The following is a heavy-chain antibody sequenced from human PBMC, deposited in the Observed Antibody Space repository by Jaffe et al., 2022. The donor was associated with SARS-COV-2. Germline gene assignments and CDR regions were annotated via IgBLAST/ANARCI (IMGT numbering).Heavy chain of an antibody. J-gene: IGHJ4*02. CDR1: GFTFGDYA. V-gene: IGHV3-49*03. CDR3: TRAERVNQPLGDY. Sequence: EVQLVESGGGLVQPGRSLRLSCTASGFTFGDYAMSWFRQAPGKGLEWVGFIRSKAYGGTTEYAASVKGRFTISRDDSKSIAYLQMNSLKTEDTAVYYCTRAERVNQPLGDYWGQGTLVTVSS. CDR2: IRSKAYGGTT. D-gene: IGHD7-27*01.